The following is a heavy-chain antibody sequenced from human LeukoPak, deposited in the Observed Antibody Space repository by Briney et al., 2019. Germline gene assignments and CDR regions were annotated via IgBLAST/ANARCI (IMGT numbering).Heavy chain of an antibody. J-gene: IGHJ2*01. CDR3: AKSRITMIVAIWYFDL. CDR2: ISYDGSNK. CDR1: GFTFSSYG. D-gene: IGHD3-22*01. Sequence: GGSLRLSCAASGFTFSSYGMHWVRQAPGKGLEWVAVISYDGSNKYYADSVKGRFTISRDNSKNTLYLQTNSLRAEDTAVYYCAKSRITMIVAIWYFDLWGRGTLVTVSS. V-gene: IGHV3-30*18.